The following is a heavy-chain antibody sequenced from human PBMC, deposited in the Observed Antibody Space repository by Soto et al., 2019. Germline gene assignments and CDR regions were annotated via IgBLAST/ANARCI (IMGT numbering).Heavy chain of an antibody. D-gene: IGHD3-9*01. CDR1: GDSISSSFW. Sequence: SETLSLTCAVSGDSISSSFWWSWVRQSPGKGLEWIGEIYHTGITNYNPSLKSRVTISVDTSKNQFSLKLSSVTAADTAVYYCAREQYFDWSYIDYWGQGTLVTVSS. CDR3: AREQYFDWSYIDY. CDR2: IYHTGIT. J-gene: IGHJ4*02. V-gene: IGHV4-4*02.